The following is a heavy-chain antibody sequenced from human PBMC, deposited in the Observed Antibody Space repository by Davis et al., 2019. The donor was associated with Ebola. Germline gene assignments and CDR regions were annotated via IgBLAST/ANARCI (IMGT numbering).Heavy chain of an antibody. D-gene: IGHD6-6*01. Sequence: LRLSCTVSGDSISSTNYFWSWVRQPPGKGLEWIAYIYYTGSAFYNPSLMSRVTISVDTSKNQFSLRVNSVNAADTAIYYCAREVDVARETDAFDIWGQGTMVTVSS. CDR1: GDSISSTNYF. CDR3: AREVDVARETDAFDI. V-gene: IGHV4-30-4*01. J-gene: IGHJ3*02. CDR2: IYYTGSA.